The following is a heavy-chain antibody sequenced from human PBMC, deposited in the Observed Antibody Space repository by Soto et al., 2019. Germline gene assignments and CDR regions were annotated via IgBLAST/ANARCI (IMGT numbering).Heavy chain of an antibody. CDR1: GGSISSGGYY. CDR3: ARDIREIAARPGNYYYYYGMDV. CDR2: IYYSGST. D-gene: IGHD6-6*01. V-gene: IGHV4-31*03. J-gene: IGHJ6*02. Sequence: PSETLSLTCTVSGGSISSGGYYWSWIRQHPGKGLEWIGYIYYSGSTYYNPSLKSRITINPDTSKNQFSLQLNSVTPEDTAVYYCARDIREIAARPGNYYYYYGMDVWGQGTTVTVSS.